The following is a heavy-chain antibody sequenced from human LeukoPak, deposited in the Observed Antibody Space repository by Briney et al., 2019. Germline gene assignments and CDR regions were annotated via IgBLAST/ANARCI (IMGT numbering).Heavy chain of an antibody. CDR2: ISSNGSST. D-gene: IGHD4-17*01. CDR1: GFTFSSYA. V-gene: IGHV3-64*01. J-gene: IGHJ5*02. Sequence: GGSLRLSCAASGFTFSSYAMHWVRQAPGKGLEYVSAISSNGSSTYYANSVKGRFTISRDNSKNTLYLQMGSLRAEDMAVYYCARDRRATVTTFWFDPWGQGTLVTVSS. CDR3: ARDRRATVTTFWFDP.